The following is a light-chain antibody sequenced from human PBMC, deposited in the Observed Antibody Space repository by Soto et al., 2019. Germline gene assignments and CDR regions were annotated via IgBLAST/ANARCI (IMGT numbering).Light chain of an antibody. V-gene: IGLV1-44*01. Sequence: QSAVTQPPSASGTPGQRVTISCSGANSNIGGNPVNWFQQLPGRAPKLLIYNNSQRSSVVPDRFSVSKSGTSASLVISGLQSEDEADYYCAAWDDSLNGRVFGGGTQLTVL. CDR1: NSNIGGNP. CDR2: NNS. J-gene: IGLJ7*01. CDR3: AAWDDSLNGRV.